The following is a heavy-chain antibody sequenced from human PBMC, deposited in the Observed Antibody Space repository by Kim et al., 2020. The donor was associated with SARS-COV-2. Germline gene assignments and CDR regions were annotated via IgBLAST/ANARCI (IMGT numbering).Heavy chain of an antibody. Sequence: GGSLRLSCAASGFTFSSYSMNWVRQAQGKGLEWISSISSSGSYIYYADSMKGRFTISRDNARASLYLQMNSLRAEDTAVYYCARVLTSGWSYFDYWGQGT. CDR2: ISSSGSYI. CDR1: GFTFSSYS. D-gene: IGHD6-19*01. J-gene: IGHJ4*02. CDR3: ARVLTSGWSYFDY. V-gene: IGHV3-21*01.